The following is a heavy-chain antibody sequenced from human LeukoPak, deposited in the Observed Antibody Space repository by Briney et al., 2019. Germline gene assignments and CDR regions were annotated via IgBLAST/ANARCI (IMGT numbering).Heavy chain of an antibody. CDR1: GGTFSSYA. CDR2: IIPILGIA. J-gene: IGHJ1*01. V-gene: IGHV1-69*04. D-gene: IGHD6-19*01. Sequence: ASVKVSCKASGGTFSSYAISWVRQAPGQGLEWMGRIIPILGIANYAQKFQGRVTITADKSTSTAYMELSSLRSEDTAVYYCAREKKQWLPGYFQHWGQGTLVTVSS. CDR3: AREKKQWLPGYFQH.